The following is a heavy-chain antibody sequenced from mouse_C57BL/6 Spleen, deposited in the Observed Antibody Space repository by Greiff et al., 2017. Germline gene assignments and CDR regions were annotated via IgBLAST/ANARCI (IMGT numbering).Heavy chain of an antibody. D-gene: IGHD1-1*01. Sequence: EVQLVESGGDLVKPGGSLKLSCEASGFTFSSYGMSWVRQTPEKRLEWVATISSGGSYTYYPDSVKGRFTISRDNAKNTLYLQMSSLKSEDTAMYYCARKNYGSSPYYFDYWGQGTSLTVSS. CDR3: ARKNYGSSPYYFDY. CDR2: ISSGGSYT. CDR1: GFTFSSYG. J-gene: IGHJ2*02. V-gene: IGHV5-6*01.